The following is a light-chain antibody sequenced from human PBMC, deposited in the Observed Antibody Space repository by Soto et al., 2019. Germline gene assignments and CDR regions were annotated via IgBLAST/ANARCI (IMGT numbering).Light chain of an antibody. CDR2: DAS. CDR3: QQRSNWPGT. V-gene: IGKV3-11*01. Sequence: EIVLTQSPGTLSLSPGERATLSCRASQSVTSYLAWYQQKPGQAPRLLIYDASNRATGIPARFSGSGSGTDFTLTISSLEPKDFSVYYCQQRSNWPGTFGQGTKVDIK. J-gene: IGKJ1*01. CDR1: QSVTSY.